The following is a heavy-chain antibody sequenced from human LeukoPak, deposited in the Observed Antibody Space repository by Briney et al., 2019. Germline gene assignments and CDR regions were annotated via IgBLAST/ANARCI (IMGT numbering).Heavy chain of an antibody. CDR2: IHYSGRT. J-gene: IGHJ5*02. V-gene: IGHV4-59*01. D-gene: IGHD2-21*01. CDR1: GGSINGDY. Sequence: SETLSLTCSVSGGSINGDYWSRIRQTPGKGLEWIGYIHYSGRTSYNPSLKSRVTISVDTSKNQFSLRLASVTAADTAVYYCAKETVVVPADDWFGPWGQGTLVTVSS. CDR3: AKETVVVPADDWFGP.